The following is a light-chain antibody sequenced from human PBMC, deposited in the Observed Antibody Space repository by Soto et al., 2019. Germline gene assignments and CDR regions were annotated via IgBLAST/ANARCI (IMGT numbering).Light chain of an antibody. Sequence: QSVLTQPPSVSGAPGQRVTISCTGSSSNIGAGYDVHWYQQLPGTAPKLLIYGNSNQPSGVPDRFSGSKSGTSASLAITGLQAEDEADYYCQSYESSLSGWVFGGGTKLTVL. CDR1: SSNIGAGYD. CDR3: QSYESSLSGWV. V-gene: IGLV1-40*01. CDR2: GNS. J-gene: IGLJ3*02.